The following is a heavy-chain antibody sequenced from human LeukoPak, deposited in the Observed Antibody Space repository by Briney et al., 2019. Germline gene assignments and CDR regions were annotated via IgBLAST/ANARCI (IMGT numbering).Heavy chain of an antibody. CDR3: ARGVLKLTMLRRYFDY. CDR2: INPNSGGT. J-gene: IGHJ4*02. CDR1: GYTFTGYY. V-gene: IGHV1-2*02. D-gene: IGHD3-10*01. Sequence: GASVKVSCKASGYTFTGYYMHWVRQAPGQGLEWMGWINPNSGGTNYAQKFQGRVTMTRDTSMTTAYMELSSLRSEDTAVYYCARGVLKLTMLRRYFDYWGQGTLVTVSS.